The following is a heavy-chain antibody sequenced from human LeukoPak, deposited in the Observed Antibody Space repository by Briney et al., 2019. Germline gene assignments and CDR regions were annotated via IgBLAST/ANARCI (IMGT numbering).Heavy chain of an antibody. Sequence: GASVKVFCRASGYTFTAYYMHWARQAPGQGLEWMGWINPNSGGTNYAQKFQGRVTMTRDTSISTAYMELSRLRSDDTAVYYCAREGDVVADVNWFDPWGQGTLVTVSS. D-gene: IGHD2-2*01. CDR3: AREGDVVADVNWFDP. CDR1: GYTFTAYY. V-gene: IGHV1-2*02. J-gene: IGHJ5*02. CDR2: INPNSGGT.